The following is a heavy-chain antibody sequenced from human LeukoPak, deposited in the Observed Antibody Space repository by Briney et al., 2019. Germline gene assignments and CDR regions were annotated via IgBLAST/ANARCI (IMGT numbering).Heavy chain of an antibody. CDR1: GFTFSIYS. J-gene: IGHJ4*02. CDR3: ARPCYYDSSGYPY. CDR2: ISSNSNYI. Sequence: GGSLRLSCAASGFTFSIYSMNWVRQVPGKGLEWVSSISSNSNYIYYADSVKGRFTISRDNAKNSLYLQMNSLRAEDTAVYYCARPCYYDSSGYPYWGQGTLVTVSS. V-gene: IGHV3-21*01. D-gene: IGHD3-22*01.